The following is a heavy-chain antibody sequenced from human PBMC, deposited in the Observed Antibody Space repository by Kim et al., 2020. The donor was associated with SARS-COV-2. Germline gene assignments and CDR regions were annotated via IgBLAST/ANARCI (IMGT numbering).Heavy chain of an antibody. CDR2: ISAYNGNT. CDR3: ARDRRGEGYCSGGSCPLDY. Sequence: ASVKVSCKASGCTFTSYGISWVRQAPGQGLEWMGWISAYNGNTNYAQKLQGRVTMTTDTSTSTAYMELRSLRSDDTAVYYCARDRRGEGYCSGGSCPLDYWGQGTLVTVSS. D-gene: IGHD2-15*01. CDR1: GCTFTSYG. J-gene: IGHJ4*02. V-gene: IGHV1-18*01.